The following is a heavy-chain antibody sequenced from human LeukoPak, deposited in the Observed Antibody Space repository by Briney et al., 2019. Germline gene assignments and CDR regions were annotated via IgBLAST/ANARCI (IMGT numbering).Heavy chain of an antibody. V-gene: IGHV3-74*01. CDR2: ISRDGSST. Sequence: GGSLSLSCAASGFTFSTYWVHWVRQAPGKGLVWLSRISRDGSSTNYADSVKGRFTISRDNAKNTLYLQMNSLRAEDTAVYYCARDYGEGGYYFDYWGQGTLVTVSS. D-gene: IGHD4-17*01. CDR1: GFTFSTYW. CDR3: ARDYGEGGYYFDY. J-gene: IGHJ4*02.